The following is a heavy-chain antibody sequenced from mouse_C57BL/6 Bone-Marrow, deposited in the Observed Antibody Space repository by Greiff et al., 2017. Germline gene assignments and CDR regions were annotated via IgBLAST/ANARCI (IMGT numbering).Heavy chain of an antibody. CDR1: GYTFTSYW. CDR2: IYPGSGST. D-gene: IGHD1-1*01. CDR3: ARWGVCYYGPGAY. Sequence: QVQLQQPGAELVKPGASVTMSCKASGYTFTSYWITWVKQRPGQGLEWIGDIYPGSGSTNYNEKFKSKATLTVDTSSSTAYMQLSSLTSEASAVYYCARWGVCYYGPGAYWGQGTLVTVSA. V-gene: IGHV1-55*01. J-gene: IGHJ3*01.